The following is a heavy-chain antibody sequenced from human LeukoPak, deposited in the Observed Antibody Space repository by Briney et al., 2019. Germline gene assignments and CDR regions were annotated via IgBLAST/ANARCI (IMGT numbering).Heavy chain of an antibody. CDR3: ARKVRAYYLYFDY. J-gene: IGHJ4*02. Sequence: SETLSLTCAVYGGSFSGYYWSWIRQPPGKGLEWIGEINHSGSTNYNPSLKSRVTISVDTSKNQFSLKLSSVTAADTAVYYCARKVRAYYLYFDYWGQGTLVTVSS. V-gene: IGHV4-34*01. D-gene: IGHD3-22*01. CDR2: INHSGST. CDR1: GGSFSGYY.